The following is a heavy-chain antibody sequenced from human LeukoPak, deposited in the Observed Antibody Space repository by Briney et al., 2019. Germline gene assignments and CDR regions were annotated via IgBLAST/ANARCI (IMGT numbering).Heavy chain of an antibody. CDR1: GGSFSGHY. CDR3: ARGGYSSGWALGDYYYYYGMDV. CDR2: INHSGST. D-gene: IGHD6-19*01. J-gene: IGHJ6*02. Sequence: SETLSLTCSVYGGSFSGHYWSWIRQPPGKGLEWIGEINHSGSTNYNPSLKSRVTISVDTSKNQFSLKLSSVTAADTAVYYCARGGYSSGWALGDYYYYYGMDVWGQGTTVTVSS. V-gene: IGHV4-34*01.